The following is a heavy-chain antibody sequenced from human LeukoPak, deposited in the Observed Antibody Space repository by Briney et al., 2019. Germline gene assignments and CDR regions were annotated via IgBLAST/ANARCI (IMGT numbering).Heavy chain of an antibody. J-gene: IGHJ4*02. CDR1: DGSVSSGTYY. Sequence: SETLSLTCTISDGSVSSGTYYWGWIRESPGKGLEWIGSIHYSGSSYYNPSLKSRVAIFGDTSRDQVSMDLSYLTAADTALYYCVRHISANTGYFDSCGQGTLVTVSS. CDR3: VRHISANTGYFDS. CDR2: IHYSGSS. V-gene: IGHV4-39*01.